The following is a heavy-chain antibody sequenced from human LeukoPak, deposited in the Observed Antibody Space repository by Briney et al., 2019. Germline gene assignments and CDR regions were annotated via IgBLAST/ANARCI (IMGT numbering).Heavy chain of an antibody. V-gene: IGHV3-20*04. Sequence: RPGGSLRLSCAASGFTFDDYGMSWVRQAPGKGLEWVSGINWNGGSTGYADSVKGRFTISRDNAKNSLYLQMNSLRAEDTALYYCARDSSTNYYYYMDVWGKGTTVTVSS. D-gene: IGHD6-13*01. CDR2: INWNGGST. CDR3: ARDSSTNYYYYMDV. CDR1: GFTFDDYG. J-gene: IGHJ6*03.